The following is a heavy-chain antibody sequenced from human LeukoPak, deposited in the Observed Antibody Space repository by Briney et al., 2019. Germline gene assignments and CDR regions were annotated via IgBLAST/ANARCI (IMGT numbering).Heavy chain of an antibody. D-gene: IGHD2-2*01. CDR2: IKPDSGST. CDR1: GYTFTSHA. J-gene: IGHJ4*02. V-gene: IGHV1-8*03. Sequence: GASVKVSCKASGYTFTSHAIIWVRQATGLELEWMGWIKPDSGSTGHAQKFQGRVVFTSDNSIGTAYMELSSLRSEDTAVYYCARELSTSVPDYWGQGTLVTVSS. CDR3: ARELSTSVPDY.